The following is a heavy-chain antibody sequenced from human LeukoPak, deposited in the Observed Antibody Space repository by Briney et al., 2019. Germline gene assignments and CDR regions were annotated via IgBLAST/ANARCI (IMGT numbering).Heavy chain of an antibody. Sequence: PSETLSLTCTVSGGSISSYYWSWIRQPPGKGLEWIGYIYYSGSTNHNPSLKSRATISVDTSKNQFSLKLSSVTAADTAVYYCATLTYCSGGSCFPKYFQHWGQGTLVAVSS. CDR1: GGSISSYY. V-gene: IGHV4-59*08. CDR3: ATLTYCSGGSCFPKYFQH. J-gene: IGHJ1*01. D-gene: IGHD2-15*01. CDR2: IYYSGST.